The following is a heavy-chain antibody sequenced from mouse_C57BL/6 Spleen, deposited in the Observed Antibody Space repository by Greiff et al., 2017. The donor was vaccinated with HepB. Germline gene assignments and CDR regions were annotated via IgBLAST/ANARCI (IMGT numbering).Heavy chain of an antibody. J-gene: IGHJ2*01. V-gene: IGHV1-7*01. CDR3: ARAPITRDYFDY. CDR1: GYTFTSYW. D-gene: IGHD1-2*01. CDR2: INPSSGYT. Sequence: VQLQQSGAELAKPGASVKLSCKASGYTFTSYWMHWVKQRPGQGLEWIGYINPSSGYTKYNQKFKDKATLTADKSSSTAYMQLRSLTYEDAAVYYCARAPITRDYFDYWGQGTTLTVSS.